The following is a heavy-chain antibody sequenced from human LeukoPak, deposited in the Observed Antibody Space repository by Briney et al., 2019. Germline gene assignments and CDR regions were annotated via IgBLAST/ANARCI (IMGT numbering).Heavy chain of an antibody. CDR1: GFTFRSYA. J-gene: IGHJ4*02. Sequence: PGGSLRLPCAASGFTFRSYAMNWVRQAPGKGLEWVSTISGSGGNTYYADSVKGRFTISRDNSKNTVYLQMNSLRDDDTAVYYCAKDSDGDYPLYFDYWGQGTLVTVSS. V-gene: IGHV3-23*01. CDR2: ISGSGGNT. CDR3: AKDSDGDYPLYFDY. D-gene: IGHD4-17*01.